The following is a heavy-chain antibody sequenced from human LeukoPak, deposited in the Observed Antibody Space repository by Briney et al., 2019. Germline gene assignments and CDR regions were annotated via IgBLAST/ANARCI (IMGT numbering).Heavy chain of an antibody. CDR2: ISASYGST. D-gene: IGHD3-22*01. CDR3: AKDYYYDPVDAFDV. V-gene: IGHV3-23*01. CDR1: GFTFSTYA. Sequence: GGSLRLSCAASGFTFSTYAMSWVRQAPGKGLEWVSCISASYGSTYYADSVKGRFTISRDNSKNTLYLQMNSLRAEDTAVYYCAKDYYYDPVDAFDVWGQGTMVSVSS. J-gene: IGHJ3*01.